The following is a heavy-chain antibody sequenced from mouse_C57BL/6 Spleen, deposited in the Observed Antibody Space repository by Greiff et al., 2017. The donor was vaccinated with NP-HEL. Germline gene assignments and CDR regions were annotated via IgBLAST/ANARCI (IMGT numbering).Heavy chain of an antibody. CDR3: ARLTAQATDFDY. D-gene: IGHD3-2*02. J-gene: IGHJ2*01. CDR1: GYTFTSYG. CDR2: IYPRSGNT. V-gene: IGHV1-81*01. Sequence: VQGVESGAELARPGASVKLSCKASGYTFTSYGISWVKQRTGQGLEWIGEIYPRSGNTYYNEKFKGKATLTADKSSSTAYMELRSLTSEDSAVYFCARLTAQATDFDYWGQGTTLTVSS.